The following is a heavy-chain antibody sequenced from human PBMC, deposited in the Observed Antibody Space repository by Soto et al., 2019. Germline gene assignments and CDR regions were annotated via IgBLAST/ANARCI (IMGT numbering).Heavy chain of an antibody. V-gene: IGHV1-2*04. Sequence: QVQLVQSGAEVKKPGASVKVSCKASGYTFTGYYMHWVRQAPGQGLEWMGWINPNSGGTNYAQKFQGWVTMTRDTSISTAYMELSRLRSDDTAVYYCARERLPSDYYYGMDVWGQGTTVTVSS. CDR3: ARERLPSDYYYGMDV. CDR2: INPNSGGT. CDR1: GYTFTGYY. D-gene: IGHD4-17*01. J-gene: IGHJ6*02.